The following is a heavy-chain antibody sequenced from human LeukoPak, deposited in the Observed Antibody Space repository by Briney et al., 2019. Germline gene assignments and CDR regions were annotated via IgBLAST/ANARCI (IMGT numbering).Heavy chain of an antibody. V-gene: IGHV3-21*01. J-gene: IGHJ4*02. CDR2: ISSSSSYI. CDR3: ARDLGNFDWFNYTGDY. Sequence: GGSLRLSCAASGFTFSSYSMNWVRQAPGKGLEWVSSISSSSSYIYYADSVKGRFTISRDNAKNSLYLQMNSLRAEDTAVYYCARDLGNFDWFNYTGDYWGQGTLVTVSS. D-gene: IGHD3-9*01. CDR1: GFTFSSYS.